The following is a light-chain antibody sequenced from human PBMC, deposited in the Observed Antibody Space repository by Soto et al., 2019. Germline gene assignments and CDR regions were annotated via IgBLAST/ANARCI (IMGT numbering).Light chain of an antibody. Sequence: EIVLTQSPATLSLSPGERATLSCRASQSVSSYLAWYQQKPGQAPRPLIYDASNRATGIPARFSGSGSGTDFTLTISSLEPEDFAVYYCQQRSNWPPGTWTFGQGTKVEIK. V-gene: IGKV3-11*01. J-gene: IGKJ1*01. CDR1: QSVSSY. CDR3: QQRSNWPPGTWT. CDR2: DAS.